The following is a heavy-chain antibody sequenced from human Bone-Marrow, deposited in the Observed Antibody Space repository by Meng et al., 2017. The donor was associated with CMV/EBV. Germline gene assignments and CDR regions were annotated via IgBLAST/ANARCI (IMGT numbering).Heavy chain of an antibody. V-gene: IGHV3-74*01. D-gene: IGHD4-23*01. Sequence: GESLKISCAASGFTFSSYWMHWVRQAPGKGLVWVSRINNDGSTTNYADSVKGRFTISRDNAKNTLYLQMNSLRAEDTAVYYCVKGWQQLGDSWGQGTLVTVSS. CDR1: GFTFSSYW. J-gene: IGHJ4*02. CDR2: INNDGSTT. CDR3: VKGWQQLGDS.